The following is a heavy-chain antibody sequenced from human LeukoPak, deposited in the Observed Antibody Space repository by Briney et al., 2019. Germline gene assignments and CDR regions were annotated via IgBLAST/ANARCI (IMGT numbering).Heavy chain of an antibody. CDR2: VYYSGTT. Sequence: KPSETLSLTCTVSGGSISSFYWSWIRQPPGKGLEWIGCVYYSGTTNYNPSLRSQVTISGDTSKNQLSLKLSSVTAADTAVYYCAIRPLSSSWDSFDYWGQGALVTVSS. V-gene: IGHV4-59*03. CDR1: GGSISSFY. J-gene: IGHJ4*02. D-gene: IGHD6-13*01. CDR3: AIRPLSSSWDSFDY.